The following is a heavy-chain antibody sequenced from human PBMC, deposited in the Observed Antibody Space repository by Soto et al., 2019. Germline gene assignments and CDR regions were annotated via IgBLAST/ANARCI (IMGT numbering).Heavy chain of an antibody. CDR2: ISYDGSNK. Sequence: QVQLVESGGGVVQPGRSLRLSCAASGFTFSSYGMHWVRQAPGTGLEWVAVISYDGSNKYYADSVKGRFTISRDNSKNTLYLQMNSLRAEDTAVYYCAKDYGDSRAFDIWGQGTMVTVSA. V-gene: IGHV3-30*18. CDR1: GFTFSSYG. J-gene: IGHJ3*02. CDR3: AKDYGDSRAFDI. D-gene: IGHD4-17*01.